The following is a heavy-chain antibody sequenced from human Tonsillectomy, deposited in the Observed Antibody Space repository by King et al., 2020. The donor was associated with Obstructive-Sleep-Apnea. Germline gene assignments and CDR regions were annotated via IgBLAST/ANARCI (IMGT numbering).Heavy chain of an antibody. CDR1: GGSISSGDYY. CDR2: IYYSGST. J-gene: IGHJ4*02. Sequence: VQLQESGPGLVKPSQTLSLSCTVSGGSISSGDYYWSWIRQPPGKGLEWIGNIYYSGSTYYNPSLKSRVTISVDTSKNQFSLKLSSVTAADTAVYYCARETYSGGYLDYWGQGTLVTVSS. V-gene: IGHV4-30-4*01. D-gene: IGHD1-26*01. CDR3: ARETYSGGYLDY.